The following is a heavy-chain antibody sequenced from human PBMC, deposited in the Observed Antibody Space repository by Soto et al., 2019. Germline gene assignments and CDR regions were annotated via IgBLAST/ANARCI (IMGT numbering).Heavy chain of an antibody. CDR1: GFTFSSYG. Sequence: QVQLVESGGGVVQTGRSLRLSCAASGFTFSSYGMHWVRQAPGKGLEWVAVIWYDGSNKYYADSVKGRFTISRDNSKNTLYLQMNSLRAEDTAVYYCARERKSGYFDYWGQGTLVTVSS. CDR2: IWYDGSNK. D-gene: IGHD3-3*01. CDR3: ARERKSGYFDY. V-gene: IGHV3-33*01. J-gene: IGHJ4*02.